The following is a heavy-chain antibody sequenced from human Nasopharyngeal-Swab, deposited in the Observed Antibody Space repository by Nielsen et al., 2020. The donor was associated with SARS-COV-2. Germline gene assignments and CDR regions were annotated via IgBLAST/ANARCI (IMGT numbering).Heavy chain of an antibody. J-gene: IGHJ4*02. V-gene: IGHV4/OR15-8*01. CDR1: GFTFSSYSM. CDR3: ARGADTAMGDY. Sequence: ESLKISCAASGFTFSSYSMNWVRQPPGKGLEWIGEIYHSGSTNYNPSLKSRVTISVDKSKNQFSLKLSSVTAADTAVYYCARGADTAMGDYWGQGTLVTVSS. CDR2: IYHSGST. D-gene: IGHD5-18*01.